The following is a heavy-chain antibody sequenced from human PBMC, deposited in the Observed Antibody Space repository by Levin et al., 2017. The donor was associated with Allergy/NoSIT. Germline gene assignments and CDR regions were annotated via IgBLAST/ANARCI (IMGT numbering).Heavy chain of an antibody. V-gene: IGHV3-33*01. CDR1: GFTFSSYG. D-gene: IGHD3-10*01. CDR3: ARESGSYYRYFDY. CDR2: IWYDGSNN. Sequence: PGGSLRLSCAASGFTFSSYGMHWVRQAPGKGLERVAVIWYDGSNNYYSASVKGRFTISRENSTNKLYLQMNTLSAEATAVYYFARESGSYYRYFDYWVQGTLVTVSS. J-gene: IGHJ4*02.